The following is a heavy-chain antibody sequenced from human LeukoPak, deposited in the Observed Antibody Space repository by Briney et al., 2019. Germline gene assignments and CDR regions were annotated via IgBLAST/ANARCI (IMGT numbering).Heavy chain of an antibody. Sequence: GGSLRLSCAASGFTVSSNYMSWVRQAPGKGLEWVSVIYSGGSTYYADSVKGRFTISRDNSKNTLYLQMNSLRAEDTAVHYYARCGLDFWSGYFPRYYYYMDVWGKGTTVTVSS. J-gene: IGHJ6*03. CDR1: GFTVSSNY. CDR2: IYSGGST. V-gene: IGHV3-53*01. CDR3: ARCGLDFWSGYFPRYYYYMDV. D-gene: IGHD3-3*01.